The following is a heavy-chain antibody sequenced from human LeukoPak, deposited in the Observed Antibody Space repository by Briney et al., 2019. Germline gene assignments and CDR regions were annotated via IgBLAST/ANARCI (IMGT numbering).Heavy chain of an antibody. CDR3: ARGPYSGSWYVDY. J-gene: IGHJ4*02. V-gene: IGHV3-53*01. CDR1: GLTVSSSY. Sequence: SGGSLRLSCAASGLTVSSSYMSWVRQAPGKGLEWVSIIYNDGSTYYADSMKGRFTISRDSAKNSLYLQMNSLRAEDTAVYYCARGPYSGSWYVDYWGQGTLVTVAS. CDR2: IYNDGST. D-gene: IGHD6-13*01.